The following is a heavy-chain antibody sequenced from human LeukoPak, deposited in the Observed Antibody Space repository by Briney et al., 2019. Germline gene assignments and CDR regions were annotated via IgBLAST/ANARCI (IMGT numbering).Heavy chain of an antibody. CDR1: GFTFSDYS. D-gene: IGHD3-22*01. V-gene: IGHV3-21*01. CDR2: ISSSSSYI. CDR3: ARGRLYYDSSGYYWNPNWFDP. Sequence: GGSLRLSCAASGFTFSDYSMNWVRQAPGKGLEWVSSISSSSSYIFYADSVRGRFSISRDNAKNSLYLQMNSLRAEDTAVYYCARGRLYYDSSGYYWNPNWFDPWGQGTLVTVSS. J-gene: IGHJ5*02.